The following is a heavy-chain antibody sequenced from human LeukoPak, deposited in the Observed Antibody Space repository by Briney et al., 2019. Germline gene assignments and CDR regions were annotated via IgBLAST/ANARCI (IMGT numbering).Heavy chain of an antibody. Sequence: ASVKVSCKASGYPFTNYYMHWVRQAPGQGLEWMGRINPNSGGTNYAQKFQGRVTMTRDTSISTAYMELSRLRSDDTAVYYCARPRYSYGSVYYYGMDVWGQGTTVTVSS. V-gene: IGHV1-2*06. CDR2: INPNSGGT. CDR1: GYPFTNYY. D-gene: IGHD5-18*01. J-gene: IGHJ6*02. CDR3: ARPRYSYGSVYYYGMDV.